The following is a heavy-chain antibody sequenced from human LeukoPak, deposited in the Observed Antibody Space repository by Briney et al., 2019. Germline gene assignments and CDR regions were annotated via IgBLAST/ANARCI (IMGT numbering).Heavy chain of an antibody. CDR3: ARGLRFDWLSG. CDR2: IYYSGST. V-gene: IGHV4-59*01. D-gene: IGHD3-9*01. Sequence: SATLSLTCTVSGGSISSYYWSWTRQPPGKGLEWIGYIYYSGSTNYNPSLKSRVTISVDTSKNQFSLKLSSVTAADTAVYYCARGLRFDWLSGWGQGTLVTVSS. J-gene: IGHJ4*02. CDR1: GGSISSYY.